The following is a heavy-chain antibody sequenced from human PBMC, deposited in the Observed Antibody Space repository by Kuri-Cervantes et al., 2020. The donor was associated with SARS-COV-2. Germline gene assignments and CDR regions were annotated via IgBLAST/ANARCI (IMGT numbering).Heavy chain of an antibody. V-gene: IGHV3-21*01. CDR2: ISSSSSYI. CDR1: GFLFSASA. D-gene: IGHD3-9*01. Sequence: GESLKISCEVSGFLFSASAIHWVRQAPGKGLEWVSSISSSSSYIYYADSVKGRFTISRDNAKNSLYLQMNSLRAEDTAVYYCARDLLRQFDWLSSDSFDIWGQGTMVTVSS. CDR3: ARDLLRQFDWLSSDSFDI. J-gene: IGHJ3*02.